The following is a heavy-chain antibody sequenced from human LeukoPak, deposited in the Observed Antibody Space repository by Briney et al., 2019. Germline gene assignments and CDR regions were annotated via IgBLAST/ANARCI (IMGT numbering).Heavy chain of an antibody. CDR1: KFIFSDYG. CDR3: ARGNYYGSGSLNWFDP. CDR2: IWYDGSDK. Sequence: GGSLRLSCAASKFIFSDYGMHWVRQAPGKGLEWVAFIWYDGSDKYYADSVKGRFTISRDNSKNTLYLQMNSLRAEDTAVYYCARGNYYGSGSLNWFDPWGQGTLVTVSS. J-gene: IGHJ5*02. V-gene: IGHV3-30*02. D-gene: IGHD3-10*01.